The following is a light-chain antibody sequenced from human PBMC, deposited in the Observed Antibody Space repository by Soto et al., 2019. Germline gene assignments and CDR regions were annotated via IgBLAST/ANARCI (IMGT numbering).Light chain of an antibody. CDR2: QDS. CDR1: KLGNKF. CDR3: QAWDSRHVV. Sequence: SYELTQPPSMSVSPGQTASITCSGEKLGNKFVCWYQQKPGQSPVVVIYQDSRRPSGIPERFSGSNSGNTATLTISETQAMDEADYYCQAWDSRHVVFGGGTKVTVL. V-gene: IGLV3-1*01. J-gene: IGLJ2*01.